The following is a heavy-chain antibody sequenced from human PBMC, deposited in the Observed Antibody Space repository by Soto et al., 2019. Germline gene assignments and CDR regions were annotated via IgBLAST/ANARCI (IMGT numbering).Heavy chain of an antibody. V-gene: IGHV1-2*04. CDR2: INPNSGGT. D-gene: IGHD2-15*01. CDR3: ARDFGYCSGGSCYYYGMDV. Sequence: ASVKVSCEASGYTFTGYYMHWVRQAPGQGLEWMGWINPNSGGTNYAQKFQGWVTMTRDTSISTAYMELSRLRSDDTAVYYCARDFGYCSGGSCYYYGMDVWGQGTTVTVSS. J-gene: IGHJ6*02. CDR1: GYTFTGYY.